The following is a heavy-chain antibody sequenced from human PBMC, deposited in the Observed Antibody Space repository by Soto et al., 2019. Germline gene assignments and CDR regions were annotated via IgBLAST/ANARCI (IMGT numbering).Heavy chain of an antibody. CDR2: IYHSGNT. V-gene: IGHV4-4*02. Sequence: SETLSLTCAVSGGSISRTNWWSWVRQPSGKGLEWIGEIYHSGNTNYNPSLKSRVTISLDKSKNQFSLKLTSVTAADTAVYYCASPALGSGYDYWGQRTLVTVSS. CDR3: ASPALGSGYDY. D-gene: IGHD5-12*01. J-gene: IGHJ4*02. CDR1: GGSISRTNW.